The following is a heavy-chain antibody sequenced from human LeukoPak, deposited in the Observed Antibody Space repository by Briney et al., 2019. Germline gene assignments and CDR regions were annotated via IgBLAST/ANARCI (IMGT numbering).Heavy chain of an antibody. V-gene: IGHV1-2*04. CDR2: INPNSGGT. CDR3: AREYHRWEPGYFDY. CDR1: GYTFTGYY. Sequence: ASVKVSCKASGYTFTGYYMHRVRQAPGQGLEWMGWINPNSGGTNYAQKFQGWVTMTRDTSISTAYMELSRLRSDDTAVYYCAREYHRWEPGYFDYWGQGTLVTVSS. J-gene: IGHJ4*02. D-gene: IGHD1-14*01.